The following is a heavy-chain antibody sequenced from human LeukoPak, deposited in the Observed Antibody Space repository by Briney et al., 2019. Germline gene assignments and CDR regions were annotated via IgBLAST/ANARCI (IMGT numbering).Heavy chain of an antibody. CDR1: GGPISSYY. D-gene: IGHD2-15*01. J-gene: IGHJ4*02. V-gene: IGHV4-59*08. CDR3: ARHGGQGWYRSGGSCYSASFDY. Sequence: SETLSLTCSVSGGPISSYYWRWLPQPPGKGRVWSGYIYYSGTTNYKPSLKSRVTISVDTSKYQFSLKLSSVTAADTAVYYRARHGGQGWYRSGGSCYSASFDYWGQGTLVTVSS. CDR2: IYYSGTT.